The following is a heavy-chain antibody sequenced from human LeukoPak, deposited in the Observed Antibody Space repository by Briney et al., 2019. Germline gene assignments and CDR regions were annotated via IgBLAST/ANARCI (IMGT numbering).Heavy chain of an antibody. Sequence: WGALRLSCAASGFPFSTFSMSWGRQAPGEGVEWILHIRAASRGIYYADSVKGRFTISRDNSKNTLYLQMNSLRAEDTALYFCAKDRIIVIPGPYSWLDSWGQGALVTVSS. CDR2: IRAASRGI. CDR3: AKDRIIVIPGPYSWLDS. J-gene: IGHJ5*01. D-gene: IGHD1-26*01. CDR1: GFPFSTFS. V-gene: IGHV3-48*01.